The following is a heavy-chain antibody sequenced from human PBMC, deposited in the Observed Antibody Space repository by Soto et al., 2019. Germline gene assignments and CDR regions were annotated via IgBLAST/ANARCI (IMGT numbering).Heavy chain of an antibody. V-gene: IGHV4-4*07. J-gene: IGHJ6*02. CDR2: IYTSGST. Sequence: SETLSLTCTVSGGSISSYYWSWIRQPAGKGLECIGRIYTSGSTNYNPSLKSRVTMSVDTSKNQFALKLSSVTAADTAVYYCARDSTVDAYYYYGMDVWGQGTTVTVSS. CDR1: GGSISSYY. CDR3: ARDSTVDAYYYYGMDV. D-gene: IGHD2-2*01.